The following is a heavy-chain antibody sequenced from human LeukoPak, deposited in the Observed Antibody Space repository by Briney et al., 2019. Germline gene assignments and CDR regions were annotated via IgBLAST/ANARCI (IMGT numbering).Heavy chain of an antibody. J-gene: IGHJ4*02. CDR3: ARHHDILTGYYEYDFDY. Sequence: SGPTLVKPTQTLTLTCTFSGFSLSTSGVGVGWIRQPPGKALEWLALIYWNDDKRYSPSLKSRLTITKDTSKNQVVLTMTNMDPVDTDTYYCARHHDILTGYYEYDFDYWGQGTLVTVSS. CDR2: IYWNDDK. V-gene: IGHV2-5*01. D-gene: IGHD3-9*01. CDR1: GFSLSTSGVG.